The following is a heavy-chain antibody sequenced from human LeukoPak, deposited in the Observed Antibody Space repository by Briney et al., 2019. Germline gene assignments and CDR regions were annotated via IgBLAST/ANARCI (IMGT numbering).Heavy chain of an antibody. Sequence: SVKVSCKASGGTFSSYAISWVRQAPGQGLEWMGGIIPIFGTANYAQKFQGRVTITTDESTSTAYMELSSLRSEDTAVYCCARGQGSTTNHWFDPWGQGTLVTVSS. CDR3: ARGQGSTTNHWFDP. CDR2: IIPIFGTA. CDR1: GGTFSSYA. D-gene: IGHD2-2*01. J-gene: IGHJ5*02. V-gene: IGHV1-69*05.